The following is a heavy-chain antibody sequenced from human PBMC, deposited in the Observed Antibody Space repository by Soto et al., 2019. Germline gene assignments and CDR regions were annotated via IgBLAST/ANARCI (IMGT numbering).Heavy chain of an antibody. D-gene: IGHD2-2*01. CDR2: ISAYNGNT. CDR3: AREETCSSTSCPTYVSFGMDV. J-gene: IGHJ6*02. V-gene: IGHV1-18*01. Sequence: QVQLVQSGAEVKKPGASVKVSCKASGYTFASYGISWVRQAPGQGLEWMGWISAYNGNTNYAQKLQGRVTMTTDTFTRTAYMEVRSLRSDDTAVYYCAREETCSSTSCPTYVSFGMDVWGQGTTVTVSS. CDR1: GYTFASYG.